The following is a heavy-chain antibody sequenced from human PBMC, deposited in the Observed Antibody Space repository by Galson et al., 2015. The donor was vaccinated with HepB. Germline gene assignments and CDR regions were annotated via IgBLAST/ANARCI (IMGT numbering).Heavy chain of an antibody. CDR3: ARALGGGYSGFYDYGMDV. Sequence: SLRLSCAASGFTFSSYGMHWVRQAPGKGLEWVAGIRYDGSIKYYGDSVKGRFTISRDNSKNTLSLQMNSLRGDDTAVYYCARALGGGYSGFYDYGMDVWGQGTTVIVSS. CDR1: GFTFSSYG. J-gene: IGHJ6*02. CDR2: IRYDGSIK. V-gene: IGHV3-33*01. D-gene: IGHD5-12*01.